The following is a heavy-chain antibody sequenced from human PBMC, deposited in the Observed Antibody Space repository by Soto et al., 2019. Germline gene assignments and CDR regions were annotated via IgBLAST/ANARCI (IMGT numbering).Heavy chain of an antibody. J-gene: IGHJ3*02. CDR2: IYYSGST. V-gene: IGHV4-59*01. Sequence: SETLSLTCTVSGGSISSYYWIWIRQPPGKGLEWIGYIYYSGSTNYNPSLKSRVTISVDTSKNQFSLKLSSVTAADTAVYYCARDRGDFWSGPQGAFDIWGQGTMVTVSS. CDR3: ARDRGDFWSGPQGAFDI. CDR1: GGSISSYY. D-gene: IGHD3-3*01.